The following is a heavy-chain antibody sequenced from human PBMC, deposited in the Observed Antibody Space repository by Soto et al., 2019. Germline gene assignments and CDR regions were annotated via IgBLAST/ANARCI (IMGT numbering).Heavy chain of an antibody. CDR3: ARDLAAVPRAFDY. CDR1: GGSISSYF. D-gene: IGHD6-13*01. V-gene: IGHV4-59*01. Sequence: SETLSLTCTVSGGSISSYFYIWVRQPPGKGLERIGSVYYTGTTDYNPSLKSRVTISVDTSKTQFSLNLRSVTAADTAVYYCARDLAAVPRAFDYWGRGTLVTVSS. J-gene: IGHJ4*02. CDR2: VYYTGTT.